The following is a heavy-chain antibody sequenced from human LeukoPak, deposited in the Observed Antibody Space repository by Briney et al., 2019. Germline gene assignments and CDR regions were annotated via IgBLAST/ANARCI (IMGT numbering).Heavy chain of an antibody. CDR3: ARDRGLWFGES. Sequence: GRSLRLSCAASGFTFSSYGMHWVRQAPGKGLEWVAVISYDGSNKYYADSVKGRFTISRDNAKNTLYLQMNSLRAEDTAVYYCARDRGLWFGESWGQGTLVTVSS. J-gene: IGHJ5*02. V-gene: IGHV3-30*03. D-gene: IGHD3-10*01. CDR1: GFTFSSYG. CDR2: ISYDGSNK.